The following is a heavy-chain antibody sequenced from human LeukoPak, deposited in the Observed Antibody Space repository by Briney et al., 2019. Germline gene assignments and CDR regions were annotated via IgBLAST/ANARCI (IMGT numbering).Heavy chain of an antibody. D-gene: IGHD3-9*01. Sequence: GGSLRLSCAASGFTFSSYSMNWVRQAPGKGLEWVSYISSSSSTIYYADSVKGRFTISRDNAKNSLYLQMNSLRAEDTAVYYCARDPLYYDILTGPYYFDYWGQGTLVTVSS. CDR1: GFTFSSYS. CDR2: ISSSSSTI. CDR3: ARDPLYYDILTGPYYFDY. J-gene: IGHJ4*02. V-gene: IGHV3-48*04.